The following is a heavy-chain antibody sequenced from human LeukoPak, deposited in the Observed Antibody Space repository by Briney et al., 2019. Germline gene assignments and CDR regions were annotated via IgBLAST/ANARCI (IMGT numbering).Heavy chain of an antibody. J-gene: IGHJ4*02. CDR1: GFXFSNYA. V-gene: IGHV3-30-3*01. Sequence: PGRSLRLSCAASGFXFSNYAIHWVRQAPGKGLEWVALISYDGSNKYYADSVKGRFTISRDNSKNTLFLQMNSLRAEDTTVYYCARAQTGYPPDYWGQGTLVTVSS. D-gene: IGHD3-9*01. CDR3: ARAQTGYPPDY. CDR2: ISYDGSNK.